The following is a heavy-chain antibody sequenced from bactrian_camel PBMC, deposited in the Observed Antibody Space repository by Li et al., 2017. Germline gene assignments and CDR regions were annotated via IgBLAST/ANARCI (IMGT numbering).Heavy chain of an antibody. D-gene: IGHD3*01. CDR1: VGTIDDYD. J-gene: IGHJ4*01. CDR2: ISSDGTT. V-gene: IGHV3S63*01. Sequence: HVQLVESGGGSVQSGGSLTLSCTASVGTIDDYDIHWYRQAKAAECELVSSISSDGTTAYPDSMKGRFTVSQDSAKNTVYLQISNLRPDDTAVYYCAVAGGYCYGGRPASSHLIWGQGTQVTVS. CDR3: AVAGGYCYGGRPASSHLI.